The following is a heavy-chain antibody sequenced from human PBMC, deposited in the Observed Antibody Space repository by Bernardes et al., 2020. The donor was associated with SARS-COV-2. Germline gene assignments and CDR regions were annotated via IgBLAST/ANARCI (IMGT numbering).Heavy chain of an antibody. Sequence: GGSLSLSSAASGFAFSNYGMAWVRPAPGKGLEWVSTISYEGKNTHYANSVAGRFTISRDNSRNTLHLQMSSLRAEDSAIYYCATDPSSGSGPAYWGQGARVTVSS. V-gene: IGHV3-23*01. CDR2: ISYEGKNT. CDR1: GFAFSNYG. CDR3: ATDPSSGSGPAY. D-gene: IGHD3-10*01. J-gene: IGHJ4*02.